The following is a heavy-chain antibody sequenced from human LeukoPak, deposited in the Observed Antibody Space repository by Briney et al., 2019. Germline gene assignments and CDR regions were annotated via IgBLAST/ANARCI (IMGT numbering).Heavy chain of an antibody. CDR3: ARQISRYCSGGSCYSGWEFYFDF. Sequence: GGSLRLSCAASGFTFSSYEMDWVRQAPGKGLEWVSYISSSGSSIHYADSVKGRFTISRDNAKNSLYLQMNSLRAEDTAVYHCARQISRYCSGGSCYSGWEFYFDFWGQGTPVTVSS. V-gene: IGHV3-48*03. D-gene: IGHD2-15*01. CDR1: GFTFSSYE. J-gene: IGHJ4*02. CDR2: ISSSGSSI.